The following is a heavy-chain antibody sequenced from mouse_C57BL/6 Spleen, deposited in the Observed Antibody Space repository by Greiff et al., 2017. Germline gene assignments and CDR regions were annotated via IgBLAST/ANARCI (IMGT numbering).Heavy chain of an antibody. CDR2: INPNNGGT. J-gene: IGHJ2*01. V-gene: IGHV1-26*01. D-gene: IGHD2-4*01. CDR3: ASLDYDDFHFDY. CDR1: GYTFTDYY. Sequence: EVQLQQSGPELVKPGASVKISCKASGYTFTDYYMNWVKQSHGKSLEWIGDINPNNGGTSYNQKFKGKATLTVDKSSSTAYMELRSLTSEDSAVYYCASLDYDDFHFDYWGQGTTLTVSS.